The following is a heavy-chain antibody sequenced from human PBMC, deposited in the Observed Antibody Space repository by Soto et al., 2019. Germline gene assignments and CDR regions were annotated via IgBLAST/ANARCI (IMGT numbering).Heavy chain of an antibody. CDR2: MTSDMKTI. Sequence: EVQLVESGGGLVQPGGSLRLSCAASGFTFSVYSMNWIRQAPGKGLQWVSYMTSDMKTIHYADSVKGRFTISRYNAKNLVYLQMTSLRDEDTAVYYCAISVEGHFDYWGQGALGTVSS. J-gene: IGHJ4*02. CDR3: AISVEGHFDY. CDR1: GFTFSVYS. V-gene: IGHV3-48*02. D-gene: IGHD6-19*01.